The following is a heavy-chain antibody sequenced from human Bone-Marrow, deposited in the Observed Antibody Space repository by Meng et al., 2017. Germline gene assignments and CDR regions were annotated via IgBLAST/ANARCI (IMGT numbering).Heavy chain of an antibody. D-gene: IGHD3-16*01. CDR1: GFTFSSNW. CDR2: MKQDGSEE. CDR3: ARPYNVWGSNDAFDI. V-gene: IGHV3-7*01. Sequence: GGSLRLSCAASGFTFSSNWMSWVRQAPGKGLEWVANMKQDGSEEYYLDSVKGRFTISRDNAKNSLYLQMNNLRAEDTAVYYCARPYNVWGSNDAFDIWGQGTMVTVSS. J-gene: IGHJ3*02.